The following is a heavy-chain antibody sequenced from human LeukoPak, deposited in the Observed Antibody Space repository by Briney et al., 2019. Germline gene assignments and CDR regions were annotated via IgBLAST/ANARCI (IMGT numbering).Heavy chain of an antibody. CDR2: ISGIGGST. Sequence: QSGGSLRLSYAASGLTFNSHAMTWVRQAPGKGLEWVSAISGIGGSTFYADFVKGRFTISRDNSKNTLYLQMNTLRPEDTALYYCAKSSKAVMYYFDYWGQGTLVTVSS. CDR3: AKSSKAVMYYFDY. CDR1: GLTFNSHA. D-gene: IGHD3-16*01. V-gene: IGHV3-23*01. J-gene: IGHJ4*02.